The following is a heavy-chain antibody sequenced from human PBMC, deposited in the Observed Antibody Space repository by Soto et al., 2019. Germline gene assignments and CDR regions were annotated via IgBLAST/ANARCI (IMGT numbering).Heavy chain of an antibody. J-gene: IGHJ6*02. CDR2: ISAYNGNT. D-gene: IGHD5-18*01. CDR1: GYTFTSYG. Sequence: QVQLVQSGAEVKKPGASVKVSCKASGYTFTSYGISWVRQAPGQGLEWMGWISAYNGNTNYAQKIQGRVTMTTDTSTSTAYMELRSLRSDDTAAYYCARDLGAMAQYYYYGMDVWGQGTTVTVSS. CDR3: ARDLGAMAQYYYYGMDV. V-gene: IGHV1-18*01.